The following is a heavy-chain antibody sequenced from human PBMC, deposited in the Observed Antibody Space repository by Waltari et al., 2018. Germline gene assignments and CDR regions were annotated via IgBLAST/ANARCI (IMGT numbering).Heavy chain of an antibody. D-gene: IGHD6-6*01. V-gene: IGHV3-23*01. CDR1: GFTFSNYA. CDR2: ISGSGDSV. Sequence: EVKLLQSGGDLVQPGGSLRLSCAASGFTFSNYAMDWVGQAPGEGLEWVSSISGSGDSVDSADSVKGRFTTSRDNSKNIMYLQMNSLRVEDTALYYCEVSSSSFGNYWGQGALVTVSS. CDR3: EVSSSSFGNY. J-gene: IGHJ4*02.